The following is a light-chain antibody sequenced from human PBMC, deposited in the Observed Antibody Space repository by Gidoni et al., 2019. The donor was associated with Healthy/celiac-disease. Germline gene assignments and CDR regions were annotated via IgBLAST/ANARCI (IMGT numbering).Light chain of an antibody. CDR1: QSVLYSSNNKNY. CDR3: QQYYSTPYT. CDR2: WAS. Sequence: DIEMTQSPDSLAVSLSERATINCKSSQSVLYSSNNKNYLAWYQQKPGQPPKLLIYWASTRESGVPDRISGSGSGTDFTLTIISLQAEDVAVYYCQQYYSTPYTFGQGTKLEIK. J-gene: IGKJ2*01. V-gene: IGKV4-1*01.